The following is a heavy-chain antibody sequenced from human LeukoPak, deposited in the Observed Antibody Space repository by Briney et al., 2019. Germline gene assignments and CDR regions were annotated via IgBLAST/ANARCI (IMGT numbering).Heavy chain of an antibody. V-gene: IGHV3-23*01. CDR3: AKEGGTGTRFDY. CDR2: ISGSGTGT. CDR1: GFTFSSSA. J-gene: IGHJ4*02. D-gene: IGHD1-7*01. Sequence: PGGSLRLSCAASGFTFSSSAMSWVRQAPGKGLYLVSAISGSGTGTYYADSVKGRFTISRHNSKNTLYLQMNSLRAEDTAVYYCAKEGGTGTRFDYWGQGTLVTVSS.